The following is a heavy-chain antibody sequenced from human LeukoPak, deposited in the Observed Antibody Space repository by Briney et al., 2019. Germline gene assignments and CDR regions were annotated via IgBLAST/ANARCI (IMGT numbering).Heavy chain of an antibody. V-gene: IGHV5-51*01. CDR2: IYPGDSDT. Sequence: GESLKISCQGSGYSFTSYWIAWVRQMPGKGLEWMGIIYPGDSDTRYSPSFQGQVTISADKYISTAYLQWSSLKASDTAIYYCAYYDPSLYWFDPWGQGTLVTVSS. CDR3: AYYDPSLYWFDP. D-gene: IGHD3-22*01. CDR1: GYSFTSYW. J-gene: IGHJ5*02.